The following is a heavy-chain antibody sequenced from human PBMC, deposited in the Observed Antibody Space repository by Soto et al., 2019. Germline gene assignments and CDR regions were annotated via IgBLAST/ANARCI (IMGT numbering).Heavy chain of an antibody. CDR2: IIPIDGIA. CDR3: GRDLIVVVTASNGMDV. D-gene: IGHD2-21*02. CDR1: GGTFSSCT. Sequence: QVQLVQSGAEVKKPGSSVKVSCKASGGTFSSCTISWVRQAPGQGLGWMGRIIPIDGIANYAQKFQGGVKITADKATRTAYMELSSVRSEDTTVYYCGRDLIVVVTASNGMDVWGQGTTVTVSS. J-gene: IGHJ6*02. V-gene: IGHV1-69*08.